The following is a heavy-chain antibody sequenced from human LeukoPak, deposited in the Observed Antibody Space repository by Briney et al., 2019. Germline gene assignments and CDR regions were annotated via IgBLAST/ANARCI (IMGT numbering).Heavy chain of an antibody. J-gene: IGHJ4*02. CDR2: IKQDGSEK. Sequence: GGSLRLSCAASGFTFSSYSMNWVRQAPGKGLEWVANIKQDGSEKYYVDSVKGRFTISRDNAKNSLYLQMNSLRAEDTAVYYCARGGYSYAVDWGQGTLVTVSS. CDR3: ARGGYSYAVD. D-gene: IGHD5-18*01. V-gene: IGHV3-7*01. CDR1: GFTFSSYS.